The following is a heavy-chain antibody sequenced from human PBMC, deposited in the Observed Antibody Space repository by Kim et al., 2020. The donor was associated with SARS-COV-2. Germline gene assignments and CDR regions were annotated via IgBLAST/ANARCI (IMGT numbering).Heavy chain of an antibody. CDR1: GGSISSSSYS. Sequence: SETLSLTCTVYGGSISSSSYSWGWIRQPPGKGLEGIGSNFYSGSTYYNPTRKIPVTISIATSKNYFSLRLITVTAADAAVCDCGREFAPPALVYWGRGT. V-gene: IGHV4-39*02. J-gene: IGHJ4*02. CDR2: NFYSGST. D-gene: IGHD2-21*01. CDR3: GREFAPPALVY.